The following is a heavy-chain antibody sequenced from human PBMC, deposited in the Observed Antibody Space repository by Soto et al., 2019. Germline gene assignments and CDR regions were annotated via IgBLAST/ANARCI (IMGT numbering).Heavy chain of an antibody. CDR3: ARKFIVGALYYYGMDV. J-gene: IGHJ6*02. CDR2: IYYSGST. CDR1: GGSVSSGSYY. V-gene: IGHV4-61*01. D-gene: IGHD1-26*01. Sequence: SETLFLTCTVSGGSVSSGSYYWSWIRQPPGKGLEWIGYIYYSGSTNYNPSLKSRVTISVDTSKNQFSLKLSSVTAADTAVYYCARKFIVGALYYYGMDVWGQGTTVTVSS.